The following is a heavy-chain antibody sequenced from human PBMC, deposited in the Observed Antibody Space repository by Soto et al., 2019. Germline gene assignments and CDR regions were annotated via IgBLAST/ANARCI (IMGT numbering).Heavy chain of an antibody. Sequence: GASVKVSCKASGYTFTSYGINWVRQATGQGLEWMGWMNPNSGNTGYAQKFQGRVTMTRNTSISTAYMELSSLRSEDTAVYYCARGRELLSANDAFDIWGQGTMVTVSS. J-gene: IGHJ3*02. CDR2: MNPNSGNT. V-gene: IGHV1-8*01. CDR1: GYTFTSYG. CDR3: ARGRELLSANDAFDI. D-gene: IGHD1-26*01.